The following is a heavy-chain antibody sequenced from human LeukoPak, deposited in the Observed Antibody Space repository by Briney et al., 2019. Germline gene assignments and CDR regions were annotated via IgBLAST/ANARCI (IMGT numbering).Heavy chain of an antibody. CDR2: IYSGGSI. CDR3: ARALNGFDI. V-gene: IGHV3-53*01. J-gene: IGHJ3*02. Sequence: GGSLRLSCAASGFTFTSHTMNWVRQAPGKGLEWVSVIYSGGSIYYADSVKGRFTISRDNSRNTLYLQMNSLRAEDTAVYYCARALNGFDIWGPGTLVTVSS. CDR1: GFTFTSHT.